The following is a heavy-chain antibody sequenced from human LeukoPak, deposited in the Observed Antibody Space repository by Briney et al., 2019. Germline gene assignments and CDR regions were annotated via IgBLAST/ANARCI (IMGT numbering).Heavy chain of an antibody. CDR1: GFTFSSYW. J-gene: IGHJ3*02. D-gene: IGHD3-16*02. CDR3: AIDPGDDYVWGSYRRDAFDI. CDR2: IKHDGSGT. V-gene: IGHV3-7*01. Sequence: GVLRLSCAASGFTFSSYWMSWVRQAPGKGLEWVANIKHDGSGTYYVDSVKGRFTISKDNAKNSLYLQMNSLRAEDTAVYYCAIDPGDDYVWGSYRRDAFDIWGQGTVVTVSS.